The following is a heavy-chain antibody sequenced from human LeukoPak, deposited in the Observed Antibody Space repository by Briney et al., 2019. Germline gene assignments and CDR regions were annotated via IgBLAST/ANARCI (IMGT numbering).Heavy chain of an antibody. Sequence: GGSLRLSCAASGFTFSSYSINWVRQAPGKGLEWVPSISSTSSYIYYADSVKGRFTISRDNTKNSLYLQMNSLRAEDTAVYYCARVVGYYYYMDVWGKGTTVTVSS. J-gene: IGHJ6*03. D-gene: IGHD1-26*01. CDR1: GFTFSSYS. V-gene: IGHV3-21*01. CDR2: ISSTSSYI. CDR3: ARVVGYYYYMDV.